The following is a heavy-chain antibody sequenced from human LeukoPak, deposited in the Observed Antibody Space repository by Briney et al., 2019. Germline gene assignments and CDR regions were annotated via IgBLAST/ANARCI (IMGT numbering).Heavy chain of an antibody. V-gene: IGHV1-3*01. Sequence: ASVKVSCKASGYTFSNYALQWVRQAPGQRPEWMGWINAGNGNTQYSQTFQRRVTITGDTSASTAYMELSSLRSEDTAVYYCVRDQKITFGGVIAPSVGLDVWGQGTTVTVSS. CDR3: VRDQKITFGGVIAPSVGLDV. CDR2: INAGNGNT. D-gene: IGHD3-16*02. J-gene: IGHJ6*01. CDR1: GYTFSNYA.